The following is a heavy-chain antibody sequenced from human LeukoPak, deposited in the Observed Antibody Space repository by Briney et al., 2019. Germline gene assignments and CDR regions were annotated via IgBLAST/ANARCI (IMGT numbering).Heavy chain of an antibody. CDR2: VNHSGGT. Sequence: SETLSLTCAVYGGSFTTYFWRWIRQPPGKGLEWIGDVNHSGGTNTNPSLKSRVTISVDKSKNQFSLRLTSVTAADTAVYYCARRGRDYYGSGTYPRGWFDPWGQGTLVTVSS. J-gene: IGHJ5*02. CDR1: GGSFTTYF. V-gene: IGHV4-34*01. D-gene: IGHD3-10*01. CDR3: ARRGRDYYGSGTYPRGWFDP.